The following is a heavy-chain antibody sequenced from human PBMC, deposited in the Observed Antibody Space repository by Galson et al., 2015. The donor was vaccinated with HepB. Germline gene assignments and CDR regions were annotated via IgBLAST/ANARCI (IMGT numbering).Heavy chain of an antibody. D-gene: IGHD3-22*01. Sequence: SLRLSCAASGFTFSNAWMSWVRQAPGKGLEWVGRIKSKTDGGTTDYAAPVKGRFTISRDDSKNTLYLQMNSLKTEDTAVYYCTTREYRVWRVVITDDYWGQGTLVTVSS. CDR3: TTREYRVWRVVITDDY. CDR1: GFTFSNAW. CDR2: IKSKTDGGTT. J-gene: IGHJ4*02. V-gene: IGHV3-15*01.